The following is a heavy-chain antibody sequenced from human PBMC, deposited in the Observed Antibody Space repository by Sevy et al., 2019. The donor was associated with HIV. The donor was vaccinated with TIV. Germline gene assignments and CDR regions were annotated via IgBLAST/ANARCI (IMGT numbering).Heavy chain of an antibody. CDR3: AKDRVSGTYYTGDFDY. V-gene: IGHV3-23*01. CDR1: GFTFSTYA. CDR2: ISLRGGDT. D-gene: IGHD3-10*01. J-gene: IGHJ4*02. Sequence: GGSLRLSCAASGFTFSTYAMTWVRQAPGKGLEWVSVISLRGGDTYYTDSVKGRFTISRDNSKNTLYLQMNSLRAEDTAVYYCAKDRVSGTYYTGDFDYWGQGTLVTVSS.